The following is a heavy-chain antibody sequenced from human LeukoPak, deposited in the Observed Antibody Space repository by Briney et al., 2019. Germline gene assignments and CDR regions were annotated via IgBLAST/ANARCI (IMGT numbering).Heavy chain of an antibody. V-gene: IGHV4-39*07. CDR2: IYYSGST. CDR1: GGSISSSSYY. Sequence: PSETLSLTCTVSGGSISSSSYYWGWIRQPPGKGLEWIGSIYYSGSTYYNPSLKSRVTISVDTSKNQFSLKLSSVTAADTAVYYCARGLQYSYVYYFDYWGQGTLVTVSS. J-gene: IGHJ4*02. CDR3: ARGLQYSYVYYFDY. D-gene: IGHD5-18*01.